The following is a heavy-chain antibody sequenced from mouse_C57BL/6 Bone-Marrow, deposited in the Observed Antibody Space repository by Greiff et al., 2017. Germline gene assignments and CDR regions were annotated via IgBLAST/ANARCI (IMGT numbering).Heavy chain of an antibody. V-gene: IGHV1-52*01. CDR2: IDPSDSET. D-gene: IGHD2-2*01. CDR1: GYTFTSYW. J-gene: IGHJ1*03. CDR3: ARGGYRYWYFDV. Sequence: QVQLQQSGAELVRPGSSVKLSCKASGYTFTSYWMHWVKQRPIQGLEWIGNIDPSDSETHYNQKFKDKATLTVDKSSSTAYMQLSSLTSEDSAVYYCARGGYRYWYFDVWGTGTTVTVSS.